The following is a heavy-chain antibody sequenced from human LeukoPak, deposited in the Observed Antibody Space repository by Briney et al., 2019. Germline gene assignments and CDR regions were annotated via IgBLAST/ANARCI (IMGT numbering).Heavy chain of an antibody. D-gene: IGHD3-16*02. CDR2: IYYSGST. CDR3: ARLAYYDYVWGSYRPFDY. CDR1: GGSISSSSYY. J-gene: IGHJ4*02. V-gene: IGHV4-39*01. Sequence: SETPSLTCTVSGGSISSSSYYWGWIRQPPGKGLEWIGSIYYSGSTYYNPSLKSRVTISVDTSKNQFSLKLSSVPAADTAVYYCARLAYYDYVWGSYRPFDYWGQGTLVTVSS.